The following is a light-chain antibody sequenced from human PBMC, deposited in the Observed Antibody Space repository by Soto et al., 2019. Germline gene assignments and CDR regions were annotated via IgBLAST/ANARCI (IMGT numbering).Light chain of an antibody. Sequence: DIQMTQSPSSLSASVGDRVTITCRASQRVNSYLNWYQQKPGKAPNPLIYGASSLQSGVPSRFSGSGFGTDFTLTISSLAPEDFATYYCQQRYSTPYTFGQGTKLEI. CDR1: QRVNSY. CDR2: GAS. J-gene: IGKJ2*01. V-gene: IGKV1-39*01. CDR3: QQRYSTPYT.